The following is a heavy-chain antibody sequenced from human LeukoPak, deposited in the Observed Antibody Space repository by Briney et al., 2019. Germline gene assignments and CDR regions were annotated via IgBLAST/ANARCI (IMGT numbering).Heavy chain of an antibody. CDR1: GFTFSNYW. CDR3: ARVGAARYYYYYMDV. D-gene: IGHD2-15*01. V-gene: IGHV3-7*01. CDR2: IKQDGSEK. Sequence: SGGSLRLSCAGSGFTFSNYWMSWVRQAPGKGLEWVANIKQDGSEKYYVDALTGRFTVSRDNAKNSLYLQINSLRAGDTAVYYCARVGAARYYYYYMDVWGKGTTVTVSS. J-gene: IGHJ6*03.